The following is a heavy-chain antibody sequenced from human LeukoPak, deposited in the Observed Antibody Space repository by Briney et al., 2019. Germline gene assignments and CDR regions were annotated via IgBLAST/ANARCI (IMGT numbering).Heavy chain of an antibody. CDR2: IYSDGSNT. CDR1: GFSFWNYW. V-gene: IGHV3-74*01. Sequence: GGSLRHSCAPSGFSFWNYWLHWVRQAPGEGLEWVSRIYSDGSNTVYAEPVEGRFTISRDNAKNTLFLQMNSLRAEDTAVYYCGRGASWQGNVCEIWGQGTMVTVSS. D-gene: IGHD3-10*01. CDR3: GRGASWQGNVCEI. J-gene: IGHJ3*02.